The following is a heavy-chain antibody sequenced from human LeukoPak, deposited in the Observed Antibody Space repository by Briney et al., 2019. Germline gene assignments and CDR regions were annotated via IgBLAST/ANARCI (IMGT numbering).Heavy chain of an antibody. CDR3: VRERGVAKGDY. V-gene: IGHV3-7*01. D-gene: IGHD3-10*01. Sequence: GGSLRLSCAASGFTLSSYWRSWVRQAPEKGLEWVANIKKDGGEEYYVDSVKGRFTISRDNAKNSLYLQMSSLRVEDTAVYYCVRERGVAKGDYWGQGTLVTVSS. J-gene: IGHJ4*02. CDR1: GFTLSSYW. CDR2: IKKDGGEE.